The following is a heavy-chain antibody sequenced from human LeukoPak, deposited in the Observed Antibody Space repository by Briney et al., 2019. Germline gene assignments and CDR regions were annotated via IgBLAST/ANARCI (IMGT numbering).Heavy chain of an antibody. CDR3: ARALVGARGVYDY. CDR2: ISSSSSYI. Sequence: PGGSLRLSCAASGFTFSSYSMNWVRQAPGKGLEWVSSISSSSSYIYYADSVKGRFTISRDNAKNSLYLQMNSLRAEDTAVYYCARALVGARGVYDYWGQGTLVTVSS. V-gene: IGHV3-21*01. J-gene: IGHJ4*02. D-gene: IGHD1-26*01. CDR1: GFTFSSYS.